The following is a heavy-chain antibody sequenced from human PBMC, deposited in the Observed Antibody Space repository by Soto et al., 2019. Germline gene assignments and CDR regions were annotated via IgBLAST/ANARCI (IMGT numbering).Heavy chain of an antibody. CDR1: GYIFSRYG. CDR3: ARDEYGGDSGYAMDV. CDR2: INPNNGDT. Sequence: QAQLVQSGAEVRKPGASVMVSCKASGYIFSRYGISWVRQAPGQGLEWMGWINPNNGDTAYAQNLQDRVTMTTDTSTSTAYMELRNLNSDDTAVYYCARDEYGGDSGYAMDVWGQGTTVTVSS. V-gene: IGHV1-18*01. D-gene: IGHD2-21*02. J-gene: IGHJ6*02.